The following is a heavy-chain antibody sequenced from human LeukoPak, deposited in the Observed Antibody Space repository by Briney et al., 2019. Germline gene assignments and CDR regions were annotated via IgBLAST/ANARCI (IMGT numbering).Heavy chain of an antibody. V-gene: IGHV4-59*01. CDR3: ARGVVGALFDY. CDR2: IYYSGST. Sequence: SETLSLTCTVSGGSISSYYWSWIRQPPGKGLEWIGYIYYSGSTNYSPSLKSRVTISVDTSKNQFSLKLSSVTAADTAVYYCARGVVGALFDYWGQGTLVTVSS. J-gene: IGHJ4*02. CDR1: GGSISSYY. D-gene: IGHD1-26*01.